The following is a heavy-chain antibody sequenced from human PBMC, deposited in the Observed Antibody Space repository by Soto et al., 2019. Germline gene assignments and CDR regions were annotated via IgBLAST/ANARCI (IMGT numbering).Heavy chain of an antibody. CDR3: ARDWFGIDY. J-gene: IGHJ4*02. D-gene: IGHD3-16*01. Sequence: QVQLVQSGAEVKKPGASVKVSCKASGYTFTSYGISWVRQAPGQGLEWMGWINPYNGNTNYAQKLQGRVTMTTDTSTNNAYIELRSLRSDDTAVYDCARDWFGIDYWGQGTLVTVSS. CDR1: GYTFTSYG. V-gene: IGHV1-18*01. CDR2: INPYNGNT.